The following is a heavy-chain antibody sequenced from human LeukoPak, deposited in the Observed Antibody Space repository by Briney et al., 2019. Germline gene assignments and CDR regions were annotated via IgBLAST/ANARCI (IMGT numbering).Heavy chain of an antibody. J-gene: IGHJ4*02. Sequence: GGALKISCKGSGCTFSSYWIGWGRRMPGKGGEWMGIIYPCDSDTRYSPSLQGQVTISVDTSIGTAYLQWSSLKASDTAIYYCARQNDFRLDYWGQGTLVTVSS. V-gene: IGHV5-51*01. CDR3: ARQNDFRLDY. CDR1: GCTFSSYW. CDR2: IYPCDSDT. D-gene: IGHD3-3*01.